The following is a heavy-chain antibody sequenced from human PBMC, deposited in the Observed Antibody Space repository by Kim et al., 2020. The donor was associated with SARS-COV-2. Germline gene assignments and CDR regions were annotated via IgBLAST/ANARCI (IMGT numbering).Heavy chain of an antibody. Sequence: GGSLRLSCAASGFTFSSYAMHWVRQAPGKGLEWVAVISYDGSNKYYADSVKGRFTISRDNSKNTLYLQMNSLRAEDTAVYYCARDTTRYSSSWYGPDYWG. V-gene: IGHV3-30-3*01. CDR2: ISYDGSNK. J-gene: IGHJ4*01. D-gene: IGHD6-13*01. CDR1: GFTFSSYA. CDR3: ARDTTRYSSSWYGPDY.